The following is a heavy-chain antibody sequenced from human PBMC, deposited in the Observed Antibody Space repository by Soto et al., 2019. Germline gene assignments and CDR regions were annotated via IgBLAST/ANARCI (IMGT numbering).Heavy chain of an antibody. Sequence: GGSLRLSCTASGFTFSEYWMTWVRQAPGKGLEWVAVISYDGSNKYYADSVKGRFTISRDNSKSTLYLQMNSLRAEDTAVYYCAKWNGGFDYWGQGTLVTVSS. CDR3: AKWNGGFDY. V-gene: IGHV3-30*18. D-gene: IGHD3-16*01. CDR1: GFTFSEYW. J-gene: IGHJ4*02. CDR2: ISYDGSNK.